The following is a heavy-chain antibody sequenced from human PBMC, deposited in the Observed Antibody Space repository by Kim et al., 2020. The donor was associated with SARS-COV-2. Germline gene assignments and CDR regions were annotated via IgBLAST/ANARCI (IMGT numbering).Heavy chain of an antibody. CDR3: AKDRKTIAVAGRMNYYYYGMDV. V-gene: IGHV3-30*18. Sequence: GGSLRLSCAASGFTFSSYGMHWVRQAPGKGLEWVAVISYDGSNKYYADSVKGRFTISRDNSKNTLYLQMNSLRAEDTAVYYCAKDRKTIAVAGRMNYYYYGMDVWGQGTTVTVSS. J-gene: IGHJ6*02. CDR2: ISYDGSNK. D-gene: IGHD6-19*01. CDR1: GFTFSSYG.